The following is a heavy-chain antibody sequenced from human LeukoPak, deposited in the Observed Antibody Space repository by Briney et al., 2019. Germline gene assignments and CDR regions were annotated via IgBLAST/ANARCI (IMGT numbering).Heavy chain of an antibody. CDR1: GFTFSSYW. V-gene: IGHV3-7*03. CDR2: IKQDGSEK. CDR3: ATDFREYYYDSSGYPDDY. Sequence: GGSLRLSCAASGFTFSSYWMSWVRQAPGKGLEWVANIKQDGSEKYYVDSVKGRFTISRDNAKNSLYLQMNSLRAEDTAVYYCATDFREYYYDSSGYPDDYWGQGTLVTVSS. J-gene: IGHJ4*02. D-gene: IGHD3-22*01.